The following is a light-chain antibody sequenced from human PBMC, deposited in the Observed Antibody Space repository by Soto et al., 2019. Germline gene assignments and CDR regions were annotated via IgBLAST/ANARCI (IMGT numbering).Light chain of an antibody. CDR3: QQYGSSAWT. J-gene: IGKJ1*01. CDR2: GAS. V-gene: IGKV3-20*01. CDR1: QSVSSSY. Sequence: EIVLTQSPGTRSLSPGERATLSCRASQSVSSSYLAWYQQKPGQAPRLLIYGASSRATGIPDRFSGSVSGTDFTLTISRLEPEDFAVYYCQQYGSSAWTFGQGTKVEIK.